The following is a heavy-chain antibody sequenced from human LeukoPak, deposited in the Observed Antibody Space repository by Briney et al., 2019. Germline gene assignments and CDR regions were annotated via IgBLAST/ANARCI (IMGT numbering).Heavy chain of an antibody. J-gene: IGHJ5*01. Sequence: ASVKVSCKASGYTFTGQYLHWVRQAPGQGLEWMGWINPSSGGTIYAQKFQGRVSMTSDTSISTAYMELSRLRSDDTAVYYCARGDLLKSRHNWFDPWGQGTLVSVSS. CDR3: ARGDLLKSRHNWFDP. V-gene: IGHV1-2*02. CDR1: GYTFTGQY. D-gene: IGHD2-21*02. CDR2: INPSSGGT.